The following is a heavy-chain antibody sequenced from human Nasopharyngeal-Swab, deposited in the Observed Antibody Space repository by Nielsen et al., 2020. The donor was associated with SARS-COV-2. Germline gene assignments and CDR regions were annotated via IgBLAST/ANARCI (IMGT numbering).Heavy chain of an antibody. D-gene: IGHD6-19*01. Sequence: GESLKISCAASGFVFSCFWMSWVRQAPGKGLEWVGRIKRKADGGTVEYATAVRGRFSISRDDSRNTLFLQMNRLKTEDTAVYYCTTLHRTGWFWGQGTLVTVSS. CDR1: GFVFSCFW. CDR3: TTLHRTGWF. J-gene: IGHJ4*02. V-gene: IGHV3-15*01. CDR2: IKRKADGGTV.